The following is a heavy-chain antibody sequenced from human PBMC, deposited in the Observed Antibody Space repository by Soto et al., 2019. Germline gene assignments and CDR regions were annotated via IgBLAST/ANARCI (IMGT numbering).Heavy chain of an antibody. Sequence: SETLSLTCSVSGGSISNADYLWNWVRQHPGKGLEWIGYIYQTGSTYYNPSLKSRVTISVDTSKNQFSLNLTSVTAAATAVCYCARDQPPTLHYVAMDVWGPGTTVTVSS. V-gene: IGHV4-31*03. J-gene: IGHJ6*02. CDR1: GGSISNADYL. CDR3: ARDQPPTLHYVAMDV. CDR2: IYQTGST.